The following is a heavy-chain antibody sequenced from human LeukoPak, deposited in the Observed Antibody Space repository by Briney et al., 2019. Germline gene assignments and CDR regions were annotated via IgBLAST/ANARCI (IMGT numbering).Heavy chain of an antibody. CDR2: INHSGST. D-gene: IGHD5/OR15-5a*01. CDR3: ARPRPYSVRHGS. J-gene: IGHJ5*02. Sequence: SETLSLTCAVYGGSFNGYYWSWIRQPPGKGLEWIGEINHSGSTNYNPSLKSRVTISVDTSKNQFSLKLSSVTAADTAVYYCARPRPYSVRHGSWGQGTLVTVSS. CDR1: GGSFNGYY. V-gene: IGHV4-34*01.